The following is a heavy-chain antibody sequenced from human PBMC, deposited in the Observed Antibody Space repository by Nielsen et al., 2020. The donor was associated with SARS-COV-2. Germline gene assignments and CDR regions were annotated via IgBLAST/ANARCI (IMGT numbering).Heavy chain of an antibody. Sequence: GESLKISCAASGFTVSSNYMSWVRQAPGKGLEWVSVIYSGGSTYYADSVKGRFTISRDNSKNTLYLQMNSLRAEDTAVYYCAKDLGGSGSYNWFDPWGQGTLVTVSS. D-gene: IGHD1-26*01. V-gene: IGHV3-53*05. CDR1: GFTVSSNY. CDR2: IYSGGST. CDR3: AKDLGGSGSYNWFDP. J-gene: IGHJ5*02.